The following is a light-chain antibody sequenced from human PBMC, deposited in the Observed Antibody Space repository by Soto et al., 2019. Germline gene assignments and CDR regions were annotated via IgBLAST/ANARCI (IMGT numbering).Light chain of an antibody. V-gene: IGLV2-8*01. CDR3: SSYAGSDLYV. J-gene: IGLJ1*01. CDR1: SSDVGGYKY. Sequence: QSVLTQPPSASGSPGQSVTISCTGTSSDVGGYKYVSWYQQHPGKAPKVMIYEVSKRPSGVPDRFSGSKSGNTASLTVSGLQAEDEADYYCSSYAGSDLYVFGSETKVTVL. CDR2: EVS.